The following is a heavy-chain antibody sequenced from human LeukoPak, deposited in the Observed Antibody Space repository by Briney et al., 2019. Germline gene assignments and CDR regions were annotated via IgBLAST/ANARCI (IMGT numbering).Heavy chain of an antibody. J-gene: IGHJ4*01. D-gene: IGHD3-10*01. CDR2: IIGSAANT. CDR3: AKYTSGTSYRGLDQ. V-gene: IGHV3-23*01. Sequence: GGSLRLSCGASGXTVSSYAMSWVRQAPGKGLEWVSTIIGSAANTYHADSVKGRFTISRDDSKNTVYLQMNSLRAEDTAVYSCAKYTSGTSYRGLDQWGHGTLVTVSS. CDR1: GXTVSSYA.